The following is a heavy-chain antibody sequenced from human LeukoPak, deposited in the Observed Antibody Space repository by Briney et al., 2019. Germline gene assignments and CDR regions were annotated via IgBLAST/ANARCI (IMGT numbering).Heavy chain of an antibody. CDR1: GGSISSYY. Sequence: SETLSLTCTVSGGSISSYYWSWIRQPAGKGLEWIGRIYTSGSTNYNPSLKRRVTMSVDTSKNQFSLKLSSVTAADTAVYYCARGYDSSRYNWFDPWGQGTLVTASS. CDR2: IYTSGST. J-gene: IGHJ5*02. D-gene: IGHD3-22*01. CDR3: ARGYDSSRYNWFDP. V-gene: IGHV4-4*07.